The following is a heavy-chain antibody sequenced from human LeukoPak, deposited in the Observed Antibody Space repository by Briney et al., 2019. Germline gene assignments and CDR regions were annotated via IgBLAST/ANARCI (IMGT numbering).Heavy chain of an antibody. D-gene: IGHD3-3*01. V-gene: IGHV3-30-3*01. J-gene: IGHJ4*02. CDR2: ISYDGSNK. Sequence: GGSLRLSCAASGFTFSSYAMHWVRQAPGKGLEWVAVISYDGSNKYYADSVKGRFTISRDNSKNTLYLQMNSLRAEDTAVYYCAPFGVVPYWGQGTLVTVSS. CDR3: APFGVVPY. CDR1: GFTFSSYA.